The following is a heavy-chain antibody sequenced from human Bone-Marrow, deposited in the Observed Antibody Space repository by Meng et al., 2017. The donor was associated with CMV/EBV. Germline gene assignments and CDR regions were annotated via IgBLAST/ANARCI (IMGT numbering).Heavy chain of an antibody. D-gene: IGHD3-3*01. J-gene: IGHJ4*02. CDR2: IYYSGNT. CDR3: ARRTYYDFWGGYPFDY. V-gene: IGHV4-39*01. Sequence: GSLRLSCAASGFTFSSYSMNWVRQAPGKGLEWIGSIYYSGNTYYNPSLKSRVTISVDTSKNQFSLKLSSVTAADTAVYYCARRTYYDFWGGYPFDYWGQGTLVTVSS. CDR1: GFTFSSYSMN.